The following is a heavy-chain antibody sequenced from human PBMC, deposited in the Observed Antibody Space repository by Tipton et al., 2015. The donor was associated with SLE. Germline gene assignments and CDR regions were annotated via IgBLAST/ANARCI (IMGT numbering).Heavy chain of an antibody. V-gene: IGHV3-53*01. CDR2: IYSGGST. Sequence: GSLRLSCAASGFTVSSNYMSWVRQAPGKGLEWVSVIYSGGSTYYADSVKGRFTISRDNSKNTLYLQMNSLRAEDTAVYYCAREPPLVGGPDYWGQGTLVTVSS. J-gene: IGHJ4*02. CDR3: AREPPLVGGPDY. D-gene: IGHD6-6*01. CDR1: GFTVSSNY.